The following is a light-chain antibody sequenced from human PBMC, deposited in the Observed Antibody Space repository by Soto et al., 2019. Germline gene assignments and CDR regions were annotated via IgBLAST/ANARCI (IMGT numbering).Light chain of an antibody. CDR3: QQANSFPHT. Sequence: DIQMTQSPSSVSASVGDRVTITCRASQGISSWLDWYQQKPGKAPKLLIYAASSLQSGVPSRFSGSGSGTDFTLTTSSLQPEDFATYYCQQANSFPHTFGPGTKVDIK. J-gene: IGKJ3*01. CDR1: QGISSW. V-gene: IGKV1D-12*01. CDR2: AAS.